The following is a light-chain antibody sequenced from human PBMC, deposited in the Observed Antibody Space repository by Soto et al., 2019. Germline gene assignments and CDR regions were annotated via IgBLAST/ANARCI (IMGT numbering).Light chain of an antibody. CDR1: QSVSSR. Sequence: EIVMTQSPGTLSLSPGERATVSCRASQSVSSRLAWYQQKPGRAPRLLISGASSRATGIPDRFSGSGFGTDFTLTISRLEPEDFALYYCQHYAGGSRITFGQGTRLEI. CDR3: QHYAGGSRIT. J-gene: IGKJ5*01. CDR2: GAS. V-gene: IGKV3-20*01.